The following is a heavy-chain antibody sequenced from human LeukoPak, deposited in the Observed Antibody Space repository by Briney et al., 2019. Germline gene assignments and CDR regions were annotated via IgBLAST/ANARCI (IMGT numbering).Heavy chain of an antibody. Sequence: GGSLRLSCAASGFTVSSNYMSWVRQAPGKGLEWVSVIYSGGSTYYADSVKGRFTISRDNSKNTLYLQMNSLRAEDTAVYYCAKDDGYCSGGSCYPFDYWGQGTLVTVSS. V-gene: IGHV3-53*05. J-gene: IGHJ4*02. CDR3: AKDDGYCSGGSCYPFDY. D-gene: IGHD2-15*01. CDR1: GFTVSSNY. CDR2: IYSGGST.